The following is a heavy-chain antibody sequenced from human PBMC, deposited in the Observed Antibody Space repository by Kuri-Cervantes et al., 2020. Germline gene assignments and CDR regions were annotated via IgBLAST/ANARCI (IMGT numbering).Heavy chain of an antibody. V-gene: IGHV1-8*02. CDR1: GYTFTSYD. CDR2: MNPKSGNT. J-gene: IGHJ6*03. Sequence: ASVKVSCKASGYTFTSYDINWVRQATGQGLEWMGWMNPKSGNTGYAQKFQGRVTMTRNTSTSTAYMELSSLRSEDTAVYYCARAPGYCSGGSCYFGEGSSYYYYMDVWGKGTTVTVSS. D-gene: IGHD2-15*01. CDR3: ARAPGYCSGGSCYFGEGSSYYYYMDV.